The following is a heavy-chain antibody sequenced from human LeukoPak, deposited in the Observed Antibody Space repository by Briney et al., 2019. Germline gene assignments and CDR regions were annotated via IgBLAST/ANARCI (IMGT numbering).Heavy chain of an antibody. CDR3: ARVQTRYYDTIAY. CDR1: KYTFTAYY. V-gene: IGHV1-2*02. D-gene: IGHD3-22*01. CDR2: INPDSGGT. J-gene: IGHJ4*02. Sequence: ASVCPSRKASKYTFTAYYIHWVRQAPGQGLEWMGWINPDSGGTNYAQKFQGRVALTRDTSISTAYMELSRLTSDDTAVYYCARVQTRYYDTIAYWGQGTMVTVSS.